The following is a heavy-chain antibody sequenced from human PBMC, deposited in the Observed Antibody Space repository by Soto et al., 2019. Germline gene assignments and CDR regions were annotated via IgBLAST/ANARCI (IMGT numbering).Heavy chain of an antibody. D-gene: IGHD2-8*01. CDR1: GFTFSSYS. Sequence: LRLSCAASGFTFSSYSMSWVRQAPGKGLEWVSAISGSGGSTYYADSVKGRFTISRDNSKNTLYLQMNSLRAEDTAVYYCAKDPYCTNGVCYAPSYYYGMDVWGQGATVTVSS. V-gene: IGHV3-23*01. CDR2: ISGSGGST. J-gene: IGHJ6*02. CDR3: AKDPYCTNGVCYAPSYYYGMDV.